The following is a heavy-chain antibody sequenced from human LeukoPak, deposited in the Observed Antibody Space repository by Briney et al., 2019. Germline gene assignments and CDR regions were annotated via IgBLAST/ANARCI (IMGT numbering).Heavy chain of an antibody. V-gene: IGHV1-69*06. D-gene: IGHD2-15*01. CDR1: GGTFSSYA. CDR3: ASGKADIVVVRVYYYGMDV. CDR2: IIPIFGTA. J-gene: IGHJ6*02. Sequence: ASVKVSCKASGGTFSSYAISWVRQAPGQGLEWMGGIIPIFGTANYAQKFQGRVTITADKSTSTAYMELSSLRSEDTAVYYCASGKADIVVVRVYYYGMDVWGQGTTVTVSS.